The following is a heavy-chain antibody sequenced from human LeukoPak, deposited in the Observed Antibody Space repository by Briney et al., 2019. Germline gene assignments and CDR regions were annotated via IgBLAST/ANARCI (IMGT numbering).Heavy chain of an antibody. CDR3: ARGRDGYSSSWYGDY. D-gene: IGHD6-13*01. CDR1: GGSISSGDSC. CDR2: IYYSGST. J-gene: IGHJ4*02. V-gene: IGHV4-30-4*01. Sequence: SETLSLTCTVSGGSISSGDSCWSWIRQPPGKGLEWIGYIYYSGSTYYNPSLKSRVTISVDTSKNQFSLKLSSVTAADTAVYYCARGRDGYSSSWYGDYWGQGTLVTVSS.